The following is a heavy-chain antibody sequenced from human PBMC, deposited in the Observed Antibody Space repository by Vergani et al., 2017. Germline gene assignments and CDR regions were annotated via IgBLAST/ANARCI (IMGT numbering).Heavy chain of an antibody. D-gene: IGHD3-10*01. CDR2: IYTSGST. CDR1: GGSISSGSYY. CDR3: ARGGSARWFDP. Sequence: QVQLQESGPGLVKPSQTLSLTCTVSGGSISSGSYYWSWIRQPAGKGLEWIGRIYTSGSTNYNPSRKSRVTISVDTSKKQFSLKMSPVTAADTAVYYCARGGSARWFDPWGQGTLVTVSS. V-gene: IGHV4-61*02. J-gene: IGHJ5*02.